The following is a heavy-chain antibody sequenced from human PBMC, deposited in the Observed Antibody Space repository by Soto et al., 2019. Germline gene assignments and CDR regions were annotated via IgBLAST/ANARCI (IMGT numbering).Heavy chain of an antibody. Sequence: ASVKVSCKASGYTFTSYAMHWVRQAPGQRLEWVGWINAGNGNTKYSQKFQGRVTITRDTSASTAYMELSSLRSEDTAVYYCARVTGYSSGWYFDYWGQGTLVTVSS. CDR3: ARVTGYSSGWYFDY. D-gene: IGHD6-19*01. V-gene: IGHV1-3*01. CDR2: INAGNGNT. CDR1: GYTFTSYA. J-gene: IGHJ4*02.